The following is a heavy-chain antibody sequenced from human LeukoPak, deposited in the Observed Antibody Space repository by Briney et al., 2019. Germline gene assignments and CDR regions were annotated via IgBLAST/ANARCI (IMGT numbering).Heavy chain of an antibody. CDR3: VSFYETY. CDR2: INSDGSWT. CDR1: GNYW. D-gene: IGHD2-2*01. V-gene: IGHV3-74*01. Sequence: GGSLRLSCAASGNYWMHWVRQAPGKGLVWVSHINSDGSWTSYADSVKGRFTISKDNAKNTVYLQMNNLRVEDTAVYYCVSFYETYWGRGTLVSVSS. J-gene: IGHJ4*02.